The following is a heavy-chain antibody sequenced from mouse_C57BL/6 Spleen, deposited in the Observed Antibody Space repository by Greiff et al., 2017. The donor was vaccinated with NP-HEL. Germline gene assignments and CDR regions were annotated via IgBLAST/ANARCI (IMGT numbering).Heavy chain of an antibody. CDR3: ARHYYGSSSSYAMDY. Sequence: EVKLMESGGDLVKPGGSLKLSCAASGFTFSSYGMSWVRQTPDKRLEWVATISSGGSYTYYPDSVKGRFTISRDNAKNTLYLQMSSLKSEDTAMYYCARHYYGSSSSYAMDYWGQGTSVTVSS. V-gene: IGHV5-6*01. J-gene: IGHJ4*01. CDR1: GFTFSSYG. CDR2: ISSGGSYT. D-gene: IGHD1-1*01.